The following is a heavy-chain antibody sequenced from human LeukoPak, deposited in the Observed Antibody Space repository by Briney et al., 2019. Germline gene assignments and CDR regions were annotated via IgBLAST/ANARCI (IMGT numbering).Heavy chain of an antibody. D-gene: IGHD2-2*01. CDR1: GFTFSHAW. V-gene: IGHV3-15*01. J-gene: IGHJ4*02. Sequence: GGSLRLSCAASGFTFSHAWMSWVRQVPGKGLEWVGRIKSKINGGATDYPAPVKGRFTISRDDSENTLYLQMNSLKTDDTAVYYCTADLPSSAAYAFDYWGQGTLVTVSS. CDR2: IKSKINGGAT. CDR3: TADLPSSAAYAFDY.